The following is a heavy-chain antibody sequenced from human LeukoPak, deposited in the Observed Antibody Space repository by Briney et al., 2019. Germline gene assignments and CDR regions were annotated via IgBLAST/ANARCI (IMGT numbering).Heavy chain of an antibody. V-gene: IGHV4-59*01. D-gene: IGHD2-2*03. CDR3: ASSGYCSSASCYGGRYFDY. CDR2: IFNSGST. Sequence: SETLSLTCTVSGGSISSYHLNWIRQPPGKGLEWIGYIFNSGSTNYNPSLKSRVTISVDTSKNQFSLNLSSVTAADTAVYYCASSGYCSSASCYGGRYFDYWGQGTLVTVSS. J-gene: IGHJ4*02. CDR1: GGSISSYH.